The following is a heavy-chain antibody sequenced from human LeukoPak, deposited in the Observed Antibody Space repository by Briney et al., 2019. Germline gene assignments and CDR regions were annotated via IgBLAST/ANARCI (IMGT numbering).Heavy chain of an antibody. CDR2: ISYDGSNK. CDR3: AKDLGLRPQYYGDYERGGAMRQPFLL. J-gene: IGHJ1*01. Sequence: PGGSLRLSCAASGFTFSSYAMHWVRQAPGKGLEWVAVISYDGSNKYYADSVKGRFTISRDNSKNTLYLQMNSLRAEDTALYYCAKDLGLRPQYYGDYERGGAMRQPFLLWGQGTLVTVSS. D-gene: IGHD4-17*01. V-gene: IGHV3-30-3*02. CDR1: GFTFSSYA.